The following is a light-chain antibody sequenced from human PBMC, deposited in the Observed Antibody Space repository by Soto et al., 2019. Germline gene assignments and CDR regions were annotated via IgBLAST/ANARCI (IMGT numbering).Light chain of an antibody. V-gene: IGKV3-15*01. CDR1: QSVSYY. Sequence: EIVLTQSPGTLSFSPGERATLTCRASQSVSYYLAWYQQKPGQAPRLLMYGASTRATGVPARFSGSGSGTEFTLTISSLQSEDFAVYYCQQYNDWWTFGQGTKV. CDR2: GAS. CDR3: QQYNDWWT. J-gene: IGKJ1*01.